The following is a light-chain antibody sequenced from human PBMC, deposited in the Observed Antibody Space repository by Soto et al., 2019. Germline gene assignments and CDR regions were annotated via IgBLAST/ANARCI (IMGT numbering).Light chain of an antibody. J-gene: IGKJ4*01. CDR1: QSILYRSNSKYY. CDR3: QQYYVTPLT. Sequence: DIVMTQSPDSLSVSLGERATINCKSSQSILYRSNSKYYLAWYQQKPGHPPKLLIYWASTRGSGVPDRFSGSGSGADFTLTISSLQAEDVAVYYCQQYYVTPLTFGGGTRVEI. V-gene: IGKV4-1*01. CDR2: WAS.